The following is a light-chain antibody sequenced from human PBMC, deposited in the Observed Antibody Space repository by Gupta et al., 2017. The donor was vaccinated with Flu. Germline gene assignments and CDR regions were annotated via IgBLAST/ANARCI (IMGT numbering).Light chain of an antibody. V-gene: IGKV1-17*01. CDR2: SAS. Sequence: PSPLSASVGDRVTITCRASQDIRDDVGWSQQKPCKAPRRLIYSASTLQSEVPSRFSGSGYGTDFTLTISVLQPADFATYYCRQHNSYPFTFAPETKV. J-gene: IGKJ3*01. CDR1: QDIRDD. CDR3: RQHNSYPFT.